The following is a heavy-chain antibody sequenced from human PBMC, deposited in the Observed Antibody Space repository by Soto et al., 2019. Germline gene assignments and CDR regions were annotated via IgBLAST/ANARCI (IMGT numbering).Heavy chain of an antibody. CDR1: GFTFSSYD. CDR2: IGTAGDT. CDR3: ARMNYDILTGNGNPKYYYYMDV. V-gene: IGHV3-13*01. Sequence: GGSLRLSCAASGFTFSSYDMHWVRQATGKGLEWVSAIGTAGDTYYPGSVKGRFTISRENAKNSLYLQMNSLRAGDTAVYYCARMNYDILTGNGNPKYYYYMDVWGKGTTVTVSS. J-gene: IGHJ6*03. D-gene: IGHD3-9*01.